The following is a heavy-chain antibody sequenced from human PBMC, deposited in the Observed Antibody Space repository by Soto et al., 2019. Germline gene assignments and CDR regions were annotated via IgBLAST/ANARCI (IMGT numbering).Heavy chain of an antibody. CDR1: GGPISGDSYY. J-gene: IGHJ4*02. CDR3: ETDGIPSRAFIAF. CDR2: INDSGTT. D-gene: IGHD1-26*01. V-gene: IGHV4-31*11. Sequence: NPWETLSLTCVVSGGPISGDSYYWTWIRPLPERGLEWLGYINDSGTTYHNPSLRGRLTLSIDTAKKEFSLQMTSVTDADTAVYYCETDGIPSRAFIAFWGQGALVTVSS.